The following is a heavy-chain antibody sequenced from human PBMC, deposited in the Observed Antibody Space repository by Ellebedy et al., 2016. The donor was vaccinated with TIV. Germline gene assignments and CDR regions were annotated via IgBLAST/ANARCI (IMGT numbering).Heavy chain of an antibody. Sequence: GGSLRLSXAASGFTFSSYGMHWVRQAPGMGLEWVAVIWYDGSNKYYADSVKGRFTISRDNSKNTLYLQMNSLRAEDTAVYYCARDLGVEYGSGSHFDYWGQGTLVTVSS. J-gene: IGHJ4*02. D-gene: IGHD3-10*01. V-gene: IGHV3-33*01. CDR3: ARDLGVEYGSGSHFDY. CDR2: IWYDGSNK. CDR1: GFTFSSYG.